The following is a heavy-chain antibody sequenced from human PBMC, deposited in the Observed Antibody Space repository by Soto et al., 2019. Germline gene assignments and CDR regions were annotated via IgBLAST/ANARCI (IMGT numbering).Heavy chain of an antibody. V-gene: IGHV1-18*04. CDR1: GYTFSRYG. CDR3: ARDEGETCLGRRCYSFDF. J-gene: IGHJ4*02. CDR2: TRANNDDA. D-gene: IGHD2-21*01. Sequence: QVQLVQSGSEVKEPGASVKVSCKTSGYTFSRYGISWVRQAPGQGLEWMAWTRANNDDANYAAKIQGRLTPTTDMSTGTASMELRSLRSNDTALYFWARDEGETCLGRRCYSFDFRGQGTPVTVSS.